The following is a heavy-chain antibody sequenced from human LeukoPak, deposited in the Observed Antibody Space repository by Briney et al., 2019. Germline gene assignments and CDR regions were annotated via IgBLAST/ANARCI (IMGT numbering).Heavy chain of an antibody. CDR2: IYYSGST. CDR1: GGSISNYY. D-gene: IGHD3-3*01. CDR3: ARVYGDNYDFWSGYYSPIYYGMDV. J-gene: IGHJ6*02. Sequence: SETLSLTCTVSGGSISNYYWSWIRQPPGKGLEWIGYIYYSGSTNYNPSLKSRVTISVDTSKNQFSLKLSSVTAADTAVYYCARVYGDNYDFWSGYYSPIYYGMDVWGQGTTVTVSS. V-gene: IGHV4-59*01.